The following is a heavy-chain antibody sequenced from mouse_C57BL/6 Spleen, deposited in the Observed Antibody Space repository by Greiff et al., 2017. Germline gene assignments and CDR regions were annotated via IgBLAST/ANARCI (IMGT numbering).Heavy chain of an antibody. CDR1: GYSITSGYY. V-gene: IGHV3-6*01. CDR2: ISYDGSN. Sequence: DVKLVESGPGLVKPSQSLSLTCSVTGYSITSGYYWNWIRQFPGNKLEWMGYISYDGSNNYNPSLKNRISITRDTSKNQFFLKLNSVTTEDTATYCCARLLSAMDDWGQGTSVTVSS. D-gene: IGHD2-1*01. J-gene: IGHJ4*01. CDR3: ARLLSAMDD.